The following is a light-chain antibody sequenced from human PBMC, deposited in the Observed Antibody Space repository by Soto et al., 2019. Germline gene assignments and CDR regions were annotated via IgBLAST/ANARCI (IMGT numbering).Light chain of an antibody. CDR2: EDY. Sequence: QSALTQPASVSGSPGQSITISCTGTSSDIGSYDRVSWYQWHPGKAPKLIIYEDYRRPSQISNRFSGSKSGNTASLTISGLQAEDEGDYYCCSYAGSNIFAVFGGGTQLTVL. CDR3: CSYAGSNIFAV. V-gene: IGLV2-23*01. J-gene: IGLJ2*01. CDR1: SSDIGSYDR.